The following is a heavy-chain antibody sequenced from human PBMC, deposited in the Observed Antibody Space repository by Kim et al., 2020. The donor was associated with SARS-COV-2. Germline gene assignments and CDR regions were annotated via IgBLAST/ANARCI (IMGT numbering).Heavy chain of an antibody. D-gene: IGHD3-22*01. CDR1: GGSISSYY. V-gene: IGHV4-59*13. CDR3: ARVSYFYDSSGYLWYFDL. CDR2: IYYSGST. J-gene: IGHJ2*01. Sequence: SETLSLTCTVSGGSISSYYWSWIRQPPGKGLEWIGYIYYSGSTNYNPSLKSRVTISVDTSKNQFSLKLSSVTAADTAVYYCARVSYFYDSSGYLWYFDLWGRGTLVTVSS.